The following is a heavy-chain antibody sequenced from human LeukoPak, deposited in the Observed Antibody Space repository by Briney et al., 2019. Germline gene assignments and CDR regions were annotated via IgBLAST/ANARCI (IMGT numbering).Heavy chain of an antibody. CDR3: ARDRITMVRGAYGMDV. D-gene: IGHD3-10*01. J-gene: IGHJ6*02. CDR1: GGTFSSYA. CDR2: IIPILGIA. V-gene: IGHV1-69*04. Sequence: SVKVSCKASGGTFSSYAISWVRQAPGQGLEWMGRIIPILGIANYAQKFQGRVTITADKSTSTAYMELSSLRSEDTAVYYCARDRITMVRGAYGMDVWGQGTTVTVSS.